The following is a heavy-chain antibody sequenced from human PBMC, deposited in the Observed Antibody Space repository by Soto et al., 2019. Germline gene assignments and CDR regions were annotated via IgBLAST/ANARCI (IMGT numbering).Heavy chain of an antibody. CDR3: TTDQPLYYDILTGTWVVDY. D-gene: IGHD3-9*01. CDR1: GFTFSNAW. CDR2: IKSKTDGGTT. J-gene: IGHJ4*02. Sequence: GGSLRLSCAASGFTFSNAWMSWVRQAPGKGLEWVGRIKSKTDGGTTDYAAPVKGRFTISRDDSKNTLYLQMNSLKTEDTAVYYCTTDQPLYYDILTGTWVVDYWGQGTLVTVSS. V-gene: IGHV3-15*01.